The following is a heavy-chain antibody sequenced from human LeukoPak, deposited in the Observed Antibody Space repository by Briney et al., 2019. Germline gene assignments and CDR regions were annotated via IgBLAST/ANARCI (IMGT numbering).Heavy chain of an antibody. J-gene: IGHJ4*02. D-gene: IGHD4-23*01. CDR2: TNGATGNT. V-gene: IGHV1-3*02. CDR3: ARSPGGNARTWLDY. CDR1: GYTFTNYA. Sequence: ASVKVSCKASGYTFTNYALHWVRQALGQSLEWMGWTNGATGNTRFSQDFQGRLTITIDTSASTGYVELSSLRSEDTAVYYCARSPGGNARTWLDYWGQGTLVTVSS.